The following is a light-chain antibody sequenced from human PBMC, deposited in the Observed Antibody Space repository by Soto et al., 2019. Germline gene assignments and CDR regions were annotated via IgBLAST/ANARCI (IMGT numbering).Light chain of an antibody. CDR2: WAS. V-gene: IGKV4-1*01. CDR1: QSVLYSSNNKNY. J-gene: IGKJ1*01. Sequence: DIVITQSPDSLAFSLGERATINCKSSQSVLYSSNNKNYLAWYQQKPGQPPKLLIYWASTRESGVPDRFSGSGSGTDFTLTISSLQAEDVAVYYCQQYYSTPWTFGQGTKVDIK. CDR3: QQYYSTPWT.